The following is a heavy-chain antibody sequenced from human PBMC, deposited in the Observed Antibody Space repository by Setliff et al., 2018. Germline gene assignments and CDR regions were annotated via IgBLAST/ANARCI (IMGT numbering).Heavy chain of an antibody. Sequence: ASVKVSCKASGYTFTSYGINWVRQAPGQGLEWMGWISAHNGNTNYAQKVQGRVTMTTDTSTSTAYMELSSLRSEDTAVYYCARDSAYCGGDCPLPNAFDIWGQGTMVTVSS. J-gene: IGHJ3*02. CDR1: GYTFTSYG. D-gene: IGHD2-21*02. CDR3: ARDSAYCGGDCPLPNAFDI. CDR2: ISAHNGNT. V-gene: IGHV1-18*01.